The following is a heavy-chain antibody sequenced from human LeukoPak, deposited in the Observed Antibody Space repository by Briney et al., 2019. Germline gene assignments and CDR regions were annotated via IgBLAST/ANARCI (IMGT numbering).Heavy chain of an antibody. V-gene: IGHV4-34*01. J-gene: IGHJ4*02. CDR3: AREDDYYDSSAKYY. D-gene: IGHD3-22*01. Sequence: SETLSLTCAAYGGSFSGYYWSWIRQPPGKGLEWVGEINNSESTNYYPSLKSRVTISVDTSKNQFSLKLSSVTAADRAVYYCAREDDYYDSSAKYYWGQETLVTVSS. CDR1: GGSFSGYY. CDR2: INNSEST.